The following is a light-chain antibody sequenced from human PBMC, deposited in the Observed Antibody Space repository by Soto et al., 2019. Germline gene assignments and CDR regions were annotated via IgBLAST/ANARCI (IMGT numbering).Light chain of an antibody. CDR1: QSLLHSNVYNY. CDR3: MQALQTTPWT. V-gene: IGKV2-28*01. CDR2: LGS. Sequence: DVVMSQSPLSLPVTPGERASISCRSGQSLLHSNVYNYLDWYLQKPGQSPQLLIYLGSNRASGIPDRFSGSGSGTDFTLKISRVEAEDVGVYYCMQALQTTPWTFGQGTKVDIK. J-gene: IGKJ1*01.